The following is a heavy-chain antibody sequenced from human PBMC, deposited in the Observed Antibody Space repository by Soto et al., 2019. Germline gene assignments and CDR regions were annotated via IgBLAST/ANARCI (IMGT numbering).Heavy chain of an antibody. CDR2: INASGGNA. Sequence: ASVKVSCKSSGYTFINYYMQWVRQAPGQGLEWMGTINASGGNARYAQKFQGRVTMTRDTSTSTVYMEVSSLRSEDTAVYYCARGPATEGLQYWGQGTLVTVSS. J-gene: IGHJ4*02. V-gene: IGHV1-46*01. CDR1: GYTFINYY. CDR3: ARGPATEGLQY. D-gene: IGHD2-2*01.